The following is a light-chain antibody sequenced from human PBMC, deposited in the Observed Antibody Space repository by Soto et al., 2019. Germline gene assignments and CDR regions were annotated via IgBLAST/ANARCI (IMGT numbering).Light chain of an antibody. J-gene: IGLJ2*01. CDR1: RSDVGGYNY. CDR2: EVS. Sequence: QSVLTQPASVSGSPGQSITISCTGTRSDVGGYNYVSWYKQHPGKAPKLMIYEVSKRPSGVSNRFSGSKSGNTASLTISGLQAEDEADYYCSSYTSSSTHVVFGGGTQLTVL. V-gene: IGLV2-14*01. CDR3: SSYTSSSTHVV.